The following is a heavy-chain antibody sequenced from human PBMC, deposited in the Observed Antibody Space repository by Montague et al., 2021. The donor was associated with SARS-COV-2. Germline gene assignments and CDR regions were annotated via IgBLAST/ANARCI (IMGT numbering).Heavy chain of an antibody. CDR3: AQIPSVRDVDWAIYSGQLPGDYNYYGMDV. CDR1: GFSLSTSGMC. D-gene: IGHD3-9*01. Sequence: PALVKPTQTLTLTCTFSGFSLSTSGMCVSWIRQPPGKALEWLARXDWDDDKYYSTSLKTRLTISKDTSKNQVVLTMTNMDPVDTATYYCAQIPSVRDVDWAIYSGQLPGDYNYYGMDVWGQGTTVTVSS. CDR2: XDWDDDK. V-gene: IGHV2-70*11. J-gene: IGHJ6*02.